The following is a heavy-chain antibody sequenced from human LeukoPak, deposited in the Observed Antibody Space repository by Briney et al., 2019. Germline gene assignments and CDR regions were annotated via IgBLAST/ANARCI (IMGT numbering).Heavy chain of an antibody. V-gene: IGHV4-39*01. CDR1: GGSISTNY. Sequence: SETLSLTCTVSGGSISTNYWGWIRQPPGKGLEWIGSIYYSGNTYYSPSLKSRVTISIDTSNNQFSLKLSSVTAADTAVYYCARRFYYDRSGYRFDYWGQGTLVTVSS. J-gene: IGHJ4*02. CDR3: ARRFYYDRSGYRFDY. D-gene: IGHD3-22*01. CDR2: IYYSGNT.